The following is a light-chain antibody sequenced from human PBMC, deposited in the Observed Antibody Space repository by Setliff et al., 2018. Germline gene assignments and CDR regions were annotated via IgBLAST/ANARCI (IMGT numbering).Light chain of an antibody. CDR1: SSDVGGYNY. CDR2: EVS. CDR3: SSYAGSNNYV. Sequence: QSALTQPPSASGSPGQSVTISCTGTSSDVGGYNYVSWYQQYPGKAPKLMIYEVSKWPSGVPDRFSGSKSGNTASLTVSGLQAEDEADYYCSSYAGSNNYVLGTGTKVTVL. V-gene: IGLV2-8*01. J-gene: IGLJ1*01.